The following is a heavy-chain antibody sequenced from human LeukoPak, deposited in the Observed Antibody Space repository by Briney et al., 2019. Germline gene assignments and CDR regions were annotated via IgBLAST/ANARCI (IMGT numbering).Heavy chain of an antibody. CDR2: IYSGGST. CDR1: GFTVSSNY. D-gene: IGHD3-3*01. Sequence: PGGSLRLSCAASGFTVSSNYMSWVRQAPGKGLEWVSVIYSGGSTYYADSVKGRFTISRDNSKNTLYLQMNSLRAEDTAVYYCVQGYDFWRGHAFDIWGQGTMVTVSS. CDR3: VQGYDFWRGHAFDI. J-gene: IGHJ3*02. V-gene: IGHV3-53*01.